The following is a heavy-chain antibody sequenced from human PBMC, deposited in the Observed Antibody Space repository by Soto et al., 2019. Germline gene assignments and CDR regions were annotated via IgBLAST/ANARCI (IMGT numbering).Heavy chain of an antibody. CDR1: GATFTFYT. CDR3: ATNYGSGSTHFDN. D-gene: IGHD3-10*01. J-gene: IGHJ4*02. Sequence: QVQLVQSGAEVKTPGSSVKVSCTASGATFTFYTLSWVRQAPGQGLEWRGRIIPMLGMSNYAQKFQGRVTMIADKSTRTVYMVLSGLRSEDTALYYCATNYGSGSTHFDNWGQGTLVTVSS. V-gene: IGHV1-69*02. CDR2: IIPMLGMS.